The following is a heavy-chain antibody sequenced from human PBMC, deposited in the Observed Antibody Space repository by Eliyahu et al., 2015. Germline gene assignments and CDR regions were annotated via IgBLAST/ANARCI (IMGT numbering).Heavy chain of an antibody. J-gene: IGHJ5*02. CDR2: IWYDGTNK. CDR1: GFTFSNYG. V-gene: IGHV3-33*01. CDR3: ARRYSTGWNGGWLDP. Sequence: SLRLSCVTSGFTFSNYGMHWVRQAPGKGLEWVAVIWYDGTNKFYADSVKGRFTISRDNSKNTVYLQMNSLTAEDTAVYYCARRYSTGWNGGWLDPWGQGTLVSVSS. D-gene: IGHD6-19*01.